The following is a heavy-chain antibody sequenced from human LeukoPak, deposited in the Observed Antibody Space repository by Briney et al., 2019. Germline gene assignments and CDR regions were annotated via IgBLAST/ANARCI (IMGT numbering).Heavy chain of an antibody. J-gene: IGHJ4*02. CDR3: ARAEYSSSAVDY. D-gene: IGHD6-6*01. CDR2: INPNSGGT. Sequence: ASLKVSCKASGYTFTGYYMHWVRQAPGQGLEWMGWINPNSGGTNYAQKFQGRVTMTRGTSISTAYMELSRLRSDDTAVYYCARAEYSSSAVDYWGQGTLVTVSS. CDR1: GYTFTGYY. V-gene: IGHV1-2*02.